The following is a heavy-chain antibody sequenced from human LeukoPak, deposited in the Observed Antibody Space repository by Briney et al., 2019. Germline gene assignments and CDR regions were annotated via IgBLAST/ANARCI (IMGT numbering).Heavy chain of an antibody. D-gene: IGHD2-2*01. CDR2: INHSGST. Sequence: SETLSLTCAVYGGSFSGYYWSWIRQPPGKGLEWIGEINHSGSTNYNPSLKSRVTISVDTSKNQFSLKLSSVTAAGTAVYYCARGVGRYCSSTSCYHNWFDPWGQGTLVTVSS. CDR3: ARGVGRYCSSTSCYHNWFDP. CDR1: GGSFSGYY. J-gene: IGHJ5*02. V-gene: IGHV4-34*01.